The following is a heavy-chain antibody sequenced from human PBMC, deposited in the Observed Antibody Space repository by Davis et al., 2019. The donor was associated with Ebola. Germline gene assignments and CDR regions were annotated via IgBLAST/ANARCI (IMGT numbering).Heavy chain of an antibody. CDR2: ISSSGSTI. CDR3: ARDLKVVPGYYYYGMDV. D-gene: IGHD2-2*01. V-gene: IGHV3-11*04. CDR1: GFTFSDYY. Sequence: GESLKISCAASGFTFSDYYMSWIRQAPGKGLEWVSYISSSGSTIYYADSVKGRFTISRDNAKNTLYLQMNSLRAEDTAVYYCARDLKVVPGYYYYGMDVWGQGTTVTVSS. J-gene: IGHJ6*02.